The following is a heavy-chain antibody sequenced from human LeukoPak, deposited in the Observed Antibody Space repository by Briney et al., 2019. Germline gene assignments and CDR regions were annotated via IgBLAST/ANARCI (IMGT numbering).Heavy chain of an antibody. CDR2: ISVGGGTT. D-gene: IGHD1-26*01. J-gene: IGHJ4*02. V-gene: IGHV3-23*01. Sequence: PGGSLRLSCAASGFSFSNYAMSWVRQAPGKGLEWVSDISVGGGTTTYADSGKGRFTISRDNTNNILYLQMNSLRAEDTAVYYCAKGTSGGSYYALGYWGQGTLVTVSS. CDR3: AKGTSGGSYYALGY. CDR1: GFSFSNYA.